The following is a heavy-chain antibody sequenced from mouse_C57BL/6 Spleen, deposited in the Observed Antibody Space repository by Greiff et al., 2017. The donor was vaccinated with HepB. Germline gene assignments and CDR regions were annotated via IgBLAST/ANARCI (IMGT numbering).Heavy chain of an antibody. CDR3: ARDPYYYGSSPYYAMDD. CDR1: GFTFSSYA. D-gene: IGHD1-1*01. Sequence: EVQRVESGGGLVKPGGSLKLSCAASGFTFSSYAMSWVRQTPEKRLEWVATISDGGSYTYYPDNVKGRFTISRNNAKNNLYLEMSHLKSEDTAMYYCARDPYYYGSSPYYAMDDWGQGTSVTVSS. J-gene: IGHJ4*01. CDR2: ISDGGSYT. V-gene: IGHV5-4*01.